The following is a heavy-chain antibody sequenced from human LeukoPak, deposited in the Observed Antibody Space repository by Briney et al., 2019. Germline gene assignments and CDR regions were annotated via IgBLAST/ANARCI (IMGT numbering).Heavy chain of an antibody. V-gene: IGHV3-7*05. D-gene: IGHD4-23*01. CDR3: ARDSYGGIDDAFDI. CDR1: GSTFSSYW. CDR2: IKQDGINK. J-gene: IGHJ3*02. Sequence: PGGSLRLSCAASGSTFSSYWMSWVRQAPGKGLEWVANIKQDGINKYYVDSVKGRFTISRHNSKNTLYLQMDSLRAEDTAVYYCARDSYGGIDDAFDIWGQGTMVTVSS.